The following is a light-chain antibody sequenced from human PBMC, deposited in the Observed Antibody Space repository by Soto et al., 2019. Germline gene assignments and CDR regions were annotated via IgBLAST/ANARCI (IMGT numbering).Light chain of an antibody. J-gene: IGKJ2*01. CDR2: KVS. CDR3: RPGRHAAT. Sequence: VVMTQSPLSLAVTLGQPASISCRSSQSLVYSDGNTYLNGLQQRPGQSPRRLVYKVSNRDSGVPDRFSGSASGTDFTLNISRGEAEDVGVYECRPGRHAATFGQGTKLEIK. CDR1: QSLVYSDGNTY. V-gene: IGKV2-30*01.